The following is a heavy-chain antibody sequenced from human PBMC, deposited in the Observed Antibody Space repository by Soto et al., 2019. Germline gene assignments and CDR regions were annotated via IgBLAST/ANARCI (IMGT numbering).Heavy chain of an antibody. Sequence: GGSLRLSCAASGFTFSSYAMSWVRQAPGKGLEWVSAISGSGGSTYYADSVKGRFTISRDNSKNTLYLQMNSLRAEDTAVYYCAIGLVVVAATPEGPNSGWGQGTLVTVSS. CDR1: GFTFSSYA. V-gene: IGHV3-23*01. CDR2: ISGSGGST. J-gene: IGHJ4*02. CDR3: AIGLVVVAATPEGPNSG. D-gene: IGHD2-15*01.